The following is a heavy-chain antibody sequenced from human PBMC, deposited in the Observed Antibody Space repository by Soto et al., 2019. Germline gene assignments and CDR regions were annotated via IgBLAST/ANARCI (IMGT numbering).Heavy chain of an antibody. Sequence: QVQLQQWGAGLLKPSETLSLTCAVYGGSFSGYYWSWIRQPPGKGLEWIGEINHSGSTNYNPSLKSRVTISVDTSKNQFSLKLSSVTAADTAVYYCARAVYDSSGRFDYWGQGTLVTVSS. J-gene: IGHJ4*02. CDR1: GGSFSGYY. D-gene: IGHD3-22*01. V-gene: IGHV4-34*01. CDR2: INHSGST. CDR3: ARAVYDSSGRFDY.